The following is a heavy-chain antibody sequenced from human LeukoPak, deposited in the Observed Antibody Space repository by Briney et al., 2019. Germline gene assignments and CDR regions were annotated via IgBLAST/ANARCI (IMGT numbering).Heavy chain of an antibody. J-gene: IGHJ4*02. CDR2: IKQDGSEK. CDR3: ARLGMGYYFDY. CDR1: GFTFSSYW. V-gene: IGHV3-7*01. D-gene: IGHD3-16*01. Sequence: GGSLRLSCAASGFTFSSYWMSWVRQAPGKGLEWVANIKQDGSEKYYVDSVKGRFTISRDNAKNSLYLQMNGLRAEDTAVYYCARLGMGYYFDYWGQGTLVTVSS.